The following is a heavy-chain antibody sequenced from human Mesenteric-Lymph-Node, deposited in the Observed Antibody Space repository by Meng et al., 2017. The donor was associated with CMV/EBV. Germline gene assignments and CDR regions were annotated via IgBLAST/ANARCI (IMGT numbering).Heavy chain of an antibody. CDR2: IYYSGST. Sequence: SETLSLTCTVSGYSISSGYYWGWIRQPPGKGLEWIGYIYYSGSTYYNPSLKSRVTISVDTSKNQFSLKLSSVTAADTAVYFCAREEQFYYDASSYGMDVWGQGTTVTVSS. D-gene: IGHD3-22*01. V-gene: IGHV4-38-2*02. CDR3: AREEQFYYDASSYGMDV. CDR1: GYSISSGYY. J-gene: IGHJ6*02.